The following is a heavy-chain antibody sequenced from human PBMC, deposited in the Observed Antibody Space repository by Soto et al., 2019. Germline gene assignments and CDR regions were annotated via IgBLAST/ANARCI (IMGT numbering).Heavy chain of an antibody. J-gene: IGHJ4*02. Sequence: QVQLQQWGAGLLKPSETLSLTCAVYGGSFSGYYWSWIRQPPGKGLVWIGEINQSGSTNYNPSLKSRVTISVDTSKNQFSLKLTSVTAADTAVYYCARTYSSSWSPFEYWGQGTLVTVSS. CDR2: INQSGST. CDR3: ARTYSSSWSPFEY. CDR1: GGSFSGYY. V-gene: IGHV4-34*01. D-gene: IGHD6-13*01.